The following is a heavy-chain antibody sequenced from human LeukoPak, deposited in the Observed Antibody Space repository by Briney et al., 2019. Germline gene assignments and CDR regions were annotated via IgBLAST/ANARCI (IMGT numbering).Heavy chain of an antibody. CDR3: ARAAVRGVINRVDY. D-gene: IGHD3-10*01. CDR1: GFTFSSYG. J-gene: IGHJ4*02. CDR2: ISSSGSTI. V-gene: IGHV3-48*03. Sequence: PGGSLRLSCAASGFTFSSYGMHWVRQAPGKGLEWVSYISSSGSTIYYADSVKGRFTISRDNAKNSLYLQMNSLRAEDTAVYYCARAAVRGVINRVDYWGQGTLVTVSS.